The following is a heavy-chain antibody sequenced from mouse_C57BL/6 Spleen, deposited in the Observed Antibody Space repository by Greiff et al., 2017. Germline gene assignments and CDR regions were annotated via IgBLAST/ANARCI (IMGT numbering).Heavy chain of an antibody. Sequence: QVQLQQPGAELVRPGSSVKLSCKASGYTFTSYWKHWVKQRPIQGLEWIGNIDPSDSETHYNQKFKDKATMTVDKSSSTAYMQLSSLTSEDSAVYYCARDSNSYFDCWGQGTTLTVSS. D-gene: IGHD2-5*01. CDR3: ARDSNSYFDC. V-gene: IGHV1-52*01. J-gene: IGHJ2*01. CDR2: IDPSDSET. CDR1: GYTFTSYW.